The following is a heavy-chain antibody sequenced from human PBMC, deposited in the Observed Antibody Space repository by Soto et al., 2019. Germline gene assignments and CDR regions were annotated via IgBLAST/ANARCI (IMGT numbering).Heavy chain of an antibody. V-gene: IGHV3-23*01. Sequence: GGSLRLSCAASGFTFSSYAMSWVRQAPGKGLEWVSAISGSGGSTYYADSVKGRFTISRDNSKNTLYLQMNSLRAEDTAVYYCAKDRATYYSDSSGYYYLNWGQGTLVTVS. CDR1: GFTFSSYA. J-gene: IGHJ4*02. CDR2: ISGSGGST. D-gene: IGHD3-22*01. CDR3: AKDRATYYSDSSGYYYLN.